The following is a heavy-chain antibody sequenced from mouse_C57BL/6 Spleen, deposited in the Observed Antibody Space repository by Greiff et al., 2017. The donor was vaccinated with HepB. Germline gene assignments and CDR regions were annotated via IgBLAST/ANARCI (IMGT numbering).Heavy chain of an antibody. Sequence: QVQLQQSGAELVKPGASVKISCKASGYAFSSYWMNWVKQRPGKGLEWIGQIYPGDGDTNYHGKFKGKATLTADKSSSTAYMQLSSLTSEDSAVYFCARGDYDGSSYGAMDYWGQGTSVTVSS. CDR1: GYAFSSYW. CDR3: ARGDYDGSSYGAMDY. D-gene: IGHD1-1*01. J-gene: IGHJ4*01. CDR2: IYPGDGDT. V-gene: IGHV1-80*01.